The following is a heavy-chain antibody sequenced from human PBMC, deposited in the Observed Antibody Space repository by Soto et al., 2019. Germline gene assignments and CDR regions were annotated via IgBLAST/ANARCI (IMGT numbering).Heavy chain of an antibody. CDR2: IWYDGSNK. J-gene: IGHJ4*02. CDR3: ARSYYYGSGSYDY. V-gene: IGHV3-33*01. CDR1: GFTFSSYG. D-gene: IGHD3-10*01. Sequence: QVQLVESGGGVVQPGRSLRLSCAASGFTFSSYGMHWVRQAPGKGLEWVAVIWYDGSNKYYVDSVKGRFTISRDNSKNTLYLQMNSLRAEDTAVYYCARSYYYGSGSYDYWGQGTLVTVSS.